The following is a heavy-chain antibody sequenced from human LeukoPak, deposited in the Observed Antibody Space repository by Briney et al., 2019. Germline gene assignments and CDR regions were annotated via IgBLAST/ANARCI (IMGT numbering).Heavy chain of an antibody. Sequence: SGTLSLTCAGSGYAINSAYCWAWIRQPPGRGLEWIGSVSHSGRPYYNPSLDSRVAISVDTSKNQFSLNLKSVTAADTAVYYCARHGTIVSGRYPEYLRHWGQGTLVTVSS. CDR2: VSHSGRP. J-gene: IGHJ1*01. CDR3: ARHGTIVSGRYPEYLRH. V-gene: IGHV4-38-2*01. D-gene: IGHD6-19*01. CDR1: GYAINSAYC.